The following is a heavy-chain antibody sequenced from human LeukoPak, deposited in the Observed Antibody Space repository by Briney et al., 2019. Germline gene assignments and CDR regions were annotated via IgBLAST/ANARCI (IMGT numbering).Heavy chain of an antibody. Sequence: GGSLRLSCVTSGFTFSDCGMHWVRQAPGKGLEWVTLILYDGSKKYYTDSVRGRFTISRDNAKNSLFLQLNNLRDEDTAMYYCARAWSGSSYPPLFYMDVWGRGATVIVSS. CDR1: GFTFSDCG. D-gene: IGHD3-3*01. V-gene: IGHV3-30*12. CDR3: ARAWSGSSYPPLFYMDV. CDR2: ILYDGSKK. J-gene: IGHJ6*03.